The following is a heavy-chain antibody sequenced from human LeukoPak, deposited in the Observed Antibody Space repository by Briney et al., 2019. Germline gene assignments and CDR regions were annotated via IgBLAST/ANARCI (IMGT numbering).Heavy chain of an antibody. V-gene: IGHV1-2*06. Sequence: ASGKVSCKASGDTFTGYYMHWVRQAPGQGLEWMGRINPNSGGTNYAQKFQGRVTMTRDTSISTAYMELSRLRSDDTAVYYCARYSSRGRWFDPWGQGTLVTVSS. D-gene: IGHD6-13*01. CDR1: GDTFTGYY. CDR2: INPNSGGT. CDR3: ARYSSRGRWFDP. J-gene: IGHJ5*02.